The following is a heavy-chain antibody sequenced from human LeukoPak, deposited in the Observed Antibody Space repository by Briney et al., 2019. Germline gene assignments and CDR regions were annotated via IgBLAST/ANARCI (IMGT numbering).Heavy chain of an antibody. J-gene: IGHJ6*03. CDR1: GFTFRTYD. D-gene: IGHD2-15*01. Sequence: PGGSLRLSCAASGFTFRTYDMHWVRQVSGEGLEWVATIGTTGDTYYAGSVKGRFTISREDGKKSLFLQMNSLRAGDTAAYYCTRDIAGSGTAMDVWGKGTTVTVSS. V-gene: IGHV3-13*01. CDR3: TRDIAGSGTAMDV. CDR2: IGTTGDT.